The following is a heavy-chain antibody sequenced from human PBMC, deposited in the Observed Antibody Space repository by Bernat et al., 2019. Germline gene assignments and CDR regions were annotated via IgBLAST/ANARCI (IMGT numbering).Heavy chain of an antibody. CDR3: ARGVGYCTGAVCYLVSFDI. CDR1: GGSISSSHW. D-gene: IGHD2-8*02. V-gene: IGHV4-4*02. J-gene: IGHJ3*02. CDR2: IYHSGST. Sequence: QVQLQESGPGLVKPSGTLSLTCAVSGGSISSSHWWTGVRQPPGKGLEWIGEIYHSGSTNYNPSLKSRVTISVDKSKNRFSLKLSSVTAADTAVYYCARGVGYCTGAVCYLVSFDIWGQGPMVTVSS.